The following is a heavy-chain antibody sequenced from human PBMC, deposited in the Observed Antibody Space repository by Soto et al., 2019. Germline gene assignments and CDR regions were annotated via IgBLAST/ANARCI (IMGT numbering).Heavy chain of an antibody. D-gene: IGHD3-16*01. CDR3: ARGLGGRMDD. Sequence: QVQLVQSGAEVKKLGSSVRVSCKASGTIFSSYTISWVRQAPGQGLEWMGRIIPILGETNSAQKFQGRVTLTADKSTKTAYMELNSLRLEDTALYYCARGLGGRMDDWGQGTTVTVSS. V-gene: IGHV1-69*08. CDR2: IIPILGET. CDR1: GTIFSSYT. J-gene: IGHJ6*02.